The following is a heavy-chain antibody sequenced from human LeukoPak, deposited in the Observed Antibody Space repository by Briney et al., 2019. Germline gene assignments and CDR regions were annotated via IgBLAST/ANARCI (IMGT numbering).Heavy chain of an antibody. Sequence: PGGALRLSCAASGFTFSSCAMSWVRQAPGKGLEWVSGISGSGGSTYYADSVKGRFTISRDNSKNTLYLQMNSLRAEDTAVYYCAKDDSYSGYVYWGQGTLVTVSS. CDR2: ISGSGGST. D-gene: IGHD5-12*01. V-gene: IGHV3-23*01. J-gene: IGHJ4*02. CDR1: GFTFSSCA. CDR3: AKDDSYSGYVY.